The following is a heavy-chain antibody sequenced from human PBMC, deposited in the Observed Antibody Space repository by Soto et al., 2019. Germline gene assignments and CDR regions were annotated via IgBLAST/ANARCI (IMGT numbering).Heavy chain of an antibody. Sequence: GESLKISCKGSGYSFTSYWIGWVRQMPGKGLEWMGIIYPGDSDTRYSPSFQGQVTISADKSISTAYLQWSSLKASDTAMYYCARHPLYYYDSSGYYLRAPAFDIWGQGTMVTVS. D-gene: IGHD3-22*01. CDR2: IYPGDSDT. V-gene: IGHV5-51*01. J-gene: IGHJ3*02. CDR1: GYSFTSYW. CDR3: ARHPLYYYDSSGYYLRAPAFDI.